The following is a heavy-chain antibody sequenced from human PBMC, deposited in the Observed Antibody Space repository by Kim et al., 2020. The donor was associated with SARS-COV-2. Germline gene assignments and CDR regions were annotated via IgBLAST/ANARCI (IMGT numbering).Heavy chain of an antibody. CDR3: ARQGDSSGYYYGPDY. Sequence: PSFQGQVTISADKSISTAYLQWSSLKASDTAMYYCARQGDSSGYYYGPDYWGQGTLVTVSS. V-gene: IGHV5-51*01. D-gene: IGHD3-22*01. J-gene: IGHJ4*02.